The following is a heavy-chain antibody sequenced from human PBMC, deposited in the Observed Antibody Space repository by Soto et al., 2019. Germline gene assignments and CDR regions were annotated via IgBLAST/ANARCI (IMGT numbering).Heavy chain of an antibody. V-gene: IGHV4-31*03. CDR3: SRASASSHVDCED. CDR2: IYYSGST. J-gene: IGHJ4*02. CDR1: GGSISSGGYY. D-gene: IGHD3-9*01. Sequence: PSETLSLTCTVSGGSISSGGYYWSWIRQHPGKGLEWIGYIYYSGSTYYNPSLKSRVTISVDTSKNQFSLKLSSVTAADTAGYYCSRASASSHVDCEDWAQGTLGTGSS.